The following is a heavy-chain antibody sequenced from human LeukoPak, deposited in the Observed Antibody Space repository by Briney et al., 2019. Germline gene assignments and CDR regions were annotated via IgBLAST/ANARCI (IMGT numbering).Heavy chain of an antibody. CDR1: GYTFTGYY. D-gene: IGHD3-22*01. V-gene: IGHV1-2*02. CDR3: ARGRNYYDSSGYYPDY. Sequence: GASVKVSCKASGYTFTGYYMHWVQQAPGQGLEWMGWINPNSGGTNYAQKFQGRVTMTRDTSISTAYMELSRLRSDDTAVYYCARGRNYYDSSGYYPDYWGQGTLVTVSS. CDR2: INPNSGGT. J-gene: IGHJ4*02.